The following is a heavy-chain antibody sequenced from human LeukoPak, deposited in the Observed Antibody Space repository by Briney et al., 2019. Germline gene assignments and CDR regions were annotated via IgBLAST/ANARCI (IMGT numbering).Heavy chain of an antibody. CDR2: IHHSGST. Sequence: SETLSLTCSVSGASISSNYWSWIRQPPGKGLEWIGYIHHSGSTNYNPSLKSRVTMSVDTSKNQFSLKLSSVTAADTAVYYCARERMVYAMVVGRNWFDPWGQGTLVTVSS. D-gene: IGHD2-8*01. CDR1: GASISSNY. V-gene: IGHV4-59*12. CDR3: ARERMVYAMVVGRNWFDP. J-gene: IGHJ5*02.